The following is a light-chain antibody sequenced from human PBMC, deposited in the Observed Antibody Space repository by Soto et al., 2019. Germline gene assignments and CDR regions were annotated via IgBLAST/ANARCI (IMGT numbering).Light chain of an antibody. CDR2: DAS. Sequence: EIVLTQSPATLSLSPGERATLSCRASQYVSSFLAWFQQRPGQAPRLLIYDASNRAAGIPARFSGSGSGTNFTLTISSRGPEDFAVYYCQQRFTFGPGTKVDIK. J-gene: IGKJ3*01. CDR3: QQRFT. V-gene: IGKV3-11*01. CDR1: QYVSSF.